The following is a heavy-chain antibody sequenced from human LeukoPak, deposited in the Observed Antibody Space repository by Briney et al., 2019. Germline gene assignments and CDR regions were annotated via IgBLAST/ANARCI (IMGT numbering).Heavy chain of an antibody. V-gene: IGHV4-31*03. Sequence: SETLSLTCTVSGGSISSGGYYWSWIRQHPGKGLEWIGCIYYSGSTYYNPSLKSRVTISVDTSKNQFSLKLSSVTAADTAVYYCARVSSSGHDYWGQGTLVTVSS. CDR1: GGSISSGGYY. D-gene: IGHD3-22*01. CDR3: ARVSSSGHDY. J-gene: IGHJ4*02. CDR2: IYYSGST.